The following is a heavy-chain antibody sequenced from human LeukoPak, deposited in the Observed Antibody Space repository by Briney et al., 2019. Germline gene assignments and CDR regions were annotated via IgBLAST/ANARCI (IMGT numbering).Heavy chain of an antibody. Sequence: SVKVSCKASGGTFSSYAISWVRQAPGQGLEWMGGIIPIFGTANYAQKFQGRVTITADESTSAAYMELSSLRSEDTAVYYCATYYYDSSGYPRRFDPWGQGTLVTVSS. CDR2: IIPIFGTA. CDR1: GGTFSSYA. D-gene: IGHD3-22*01. J-gene: IGHJ5*02. V-gene: IGHV1-69*01. CDR3: ATYYYDSSGYPRRFDP.